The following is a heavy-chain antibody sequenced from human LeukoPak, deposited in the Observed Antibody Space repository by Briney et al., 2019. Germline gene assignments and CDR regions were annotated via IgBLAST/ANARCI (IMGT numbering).Heavy chain of an antibody. CDR3: TSNYDSSGQNGGDAFDI. J-gene: IGHJ3*02. CDR2: IRSKANCYAT. V-gene: IGHV3-73*01. D-gene: IGHD3-22*01. CDR1: GFTFSGSA. Sequence: GGSLRLSCAASGFTFSGSAMHWVRQASGKGLEWVGRIRSKANCYATAYAASVKGRFTISRDDSKNTAYLQMNSLKTEDTAVYYCTSNYDSSGQNGGDAFDIWGQGTMVTVSS.